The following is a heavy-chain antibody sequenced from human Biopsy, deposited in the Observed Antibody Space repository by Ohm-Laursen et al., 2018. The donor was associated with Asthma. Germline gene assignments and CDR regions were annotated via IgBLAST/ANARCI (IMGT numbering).Heavy chain of an antibody. D-gene: IGHD1-26*01. J-gene: IGHJ4*02. CDR1: GFTFSDYY. CDR3: AKRGSYFDY. V-gene: IGHV3-23*01. CDR2: ISGSGGST. Sequence: GSLRLSCTASGFTFSDYYMSWIRQAPGKGLEWVSAISGSGGSTYYADSVKGRFTISRDKSKNTLYMQMNSLRAEDTAVYYCAKRGSYFDYWGQGTLVTVSS.